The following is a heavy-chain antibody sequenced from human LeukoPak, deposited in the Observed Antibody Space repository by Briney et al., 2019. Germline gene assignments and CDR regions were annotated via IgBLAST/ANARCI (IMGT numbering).Heavy chain of an antibody. D-gene: IGHD3-9*01. CDR2: IYSDDDR. Sequence: SGPTLVNPTQTLTLSCTFSGFSLSTDAVAVVWIRQPSGKALEWLALIYSDDDRRYSPSLKTRLTITKDTSKNQVVLTMTNMDPMDTATYYCAHRGTGSLLVHWGQGILVTVSS. V-gene: IGHV2-5*02. CDR3: AHRGTGSLLVH. CDR1: GFSLSTDAVA. J-gene: IGHJ4*02.